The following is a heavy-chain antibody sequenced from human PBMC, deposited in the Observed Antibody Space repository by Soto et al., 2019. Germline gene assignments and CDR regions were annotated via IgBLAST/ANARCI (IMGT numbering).Heavy chain of an antibody. CDR3: ARGRTRYCTNGVCYDSTGWFDL. CDR2: INHSGST. V-gene: IGHV4-34*01. J-gene: IGHJ5*02. Sequence: QVQLQQWGAGLLKPSETLSLTCAVYGGSFSGYYWSWIRQPPGKGLEWIGEINHSGSTNYNPSLKSRVTISVDTSKNQFSLKLSSVTAADTAVYYCARGRTRYCTNGVCYDSTGWFDLWGQGTLVTVSS. D-gene: IGHD2-8*01. CDR1: GGSFSGYY.